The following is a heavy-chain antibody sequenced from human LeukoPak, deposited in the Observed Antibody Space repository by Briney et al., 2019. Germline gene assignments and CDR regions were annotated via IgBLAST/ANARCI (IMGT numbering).Heavy chain of an antibody. CDR2: ISGSGGST. Sequence: GGSLRLSCAVSGFTFSSYAMSWVRQAPGKGLEWVSAISGSGGSTYYADSVKGRFTISRDNSKNTLYLQMNSLRAEDTAVYYCAKDTGLRFLEWLNPFDYWGQGTLVTVSS. J-gene: IGHJ4*02. CDR3: AKDTGLRFLEWLNPFDY. D-gene: IGHD3-3*01. CDR1: GFTFSSYA. V-gene: IGHV3-23*01.